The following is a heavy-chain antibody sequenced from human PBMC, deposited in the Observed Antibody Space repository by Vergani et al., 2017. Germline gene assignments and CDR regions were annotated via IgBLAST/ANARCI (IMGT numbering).Heavy chain of an antibody. Sequence: VQLQESGPGLVKPSQTLSLTCTVSGGSISSGGYYWSWIRQHPGKGLEWVSAISGSGGSTYYADSVKGRFTISRDNSKNTLYLQVNSLRAEDTAVYYCAKTPYSSSSSYFDYWGQGTLVTVSS. CDR3: AKTPYSSSSSYFDY. CDR1: GGSISSGGYY. V-gene: IGHV3-23*01. J-gene: IGHJ4*02. D-gene: IGHD6-6*01. CDR2: ISGSGGST.